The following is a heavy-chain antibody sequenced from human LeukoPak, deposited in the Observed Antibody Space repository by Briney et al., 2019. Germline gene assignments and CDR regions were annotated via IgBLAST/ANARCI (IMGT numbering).Heavy chain of an antibody. D-gene: IGHD3-3*01. CDR3: TLFDYDSWSAYLH. J-gene: IGHJ4*02. CDR1: EYTFTSYS. CDR2: INPGNGKT. Sequence: ASVKVSCKASEYTFTSYSLHWVRQAPGQRLEWMGWINPGNGKTKYPQTFQGRVTISRDTSASTAYMELRSLRSEDTAVYYCTLFDYDSWSAYLHWGQGALVTVSS. V-gene: IGHV1-3*01.